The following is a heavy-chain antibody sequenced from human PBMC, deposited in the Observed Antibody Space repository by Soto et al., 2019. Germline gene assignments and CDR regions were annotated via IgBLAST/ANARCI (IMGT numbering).Heavy chain of an antibody. CDR3: ARGKLPAAGFDY. V-gene: IGHV3-53*01. CDR1: GFTVRSNY. Sequence: GGYLRLSCAVSGFTVRSNYMSWVRQAPGKGLEWVSIIYSSGNTYYADSVKGRFTMSRDTSNNTVFLQMSSLRAEDTAVYYCARGKLPAAGFDYWGQGTLVIVSS. J-gene: IGHJ4*02. CDR2: IYSSGNT. D-gene: IGHD6-13*01.